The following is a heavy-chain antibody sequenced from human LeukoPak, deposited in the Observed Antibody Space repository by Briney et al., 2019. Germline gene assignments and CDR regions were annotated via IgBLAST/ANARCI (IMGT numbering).Heavy chain of an antibody. CDR3: ASVDTAMVNFDY. CDR2: IYYSGDT. D-gene: IGHD5-18*01. V-gene: IGHV4-30-4*01. CDR1: GGSISSGDYY. J-gene: IGHJ4*02. Sequence: SETLSLTCTVSGGSISSGDYYWSWIRQPPGKGLEWIGYIYYSGDTYYNPSPKSRVTISIDTSKNQFSLKLSSVTAADTAVYYCASVDTAMVNFDYWGQGTLVTVSS.